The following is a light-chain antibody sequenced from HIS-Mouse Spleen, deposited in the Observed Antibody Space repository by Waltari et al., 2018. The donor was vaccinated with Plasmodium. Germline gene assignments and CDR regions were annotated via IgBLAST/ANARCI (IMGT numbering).Light chain of an antibody. CDR2: GAS. CDR1: QSVSSSY. J-gene: IGKJ1*01. Sequence: EIVLTQSPGTLSLSPGERATLSCRASQSVSSSYLAWYQQKPGQAPRLLFYGASSRATGIPYSFSGSGSVTDFTLTISRLEPEDFALYYCQQYGSSGTFGQGTNVEIK. V-gene: IGKV3-20*01. CDR3: QQYGSSGT.